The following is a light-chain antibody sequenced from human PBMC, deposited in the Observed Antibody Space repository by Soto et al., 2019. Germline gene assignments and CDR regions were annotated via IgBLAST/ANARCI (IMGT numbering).Light chain of an antibody. Sequence: EIVLTQSPGTLSLSPGERATLSCRASQSVSSTYLAWYQQQPGQAPRLVIYAASNRATGIPDRFSGSASGVDFTLTISRLEPEDFAIYYCQQYDTSLPMYTFGQGTKLEIE. CDR2: AAS. V-gene: IGKV3-20*01. CDR3: QQYDTSLPMYT. J-gene: IGKJ2*01. CDR1: QSVSSTY.